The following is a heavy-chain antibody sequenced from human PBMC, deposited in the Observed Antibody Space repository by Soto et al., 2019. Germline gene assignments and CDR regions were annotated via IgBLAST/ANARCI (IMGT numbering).Heavy chain of an antibody. V-gene: IGHV4-59*11. CDR3: ARDLSIGVPPYNWFDP. D-gene: IGHD6-6*01. Sequence: QVQLQESGPGLVKPSQTLSLTCTVSGGSIRSHYWSWIRLPPGKGLEWIAYIYYTGSTNYNPSLESRVTTSVDTSKNQFSLKLRSVTAADTAVYYCARDLSIGVPPYNWFDPWGQGTLVTVSS. CDR1: GGSIRSHY. J-gene: IGHJ5*02. CDR2: IYYTGST.